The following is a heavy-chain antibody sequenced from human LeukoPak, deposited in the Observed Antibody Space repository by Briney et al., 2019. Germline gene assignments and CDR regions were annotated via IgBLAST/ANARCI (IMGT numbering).Heavy chain of an antibody. CDR3: ARDLGYSSSWYDVYYYYGMDV. CDR2: ISSSISYI. V-gene: IGHV3-21*01. Sequence: GGSLRLSCAASGFTFSSYSMNWVRQAPGKGLEWVSSISSSISYIYYADSVKGRFTISRDNAKNSLYLQMNSLRAEDTAVYYCARDLGYSSSWYDVYYYYGMDVWGQGTTVTVSS. CDR1: GFTFSSYS. D-gene: IGHD6-13*01. J-gene: IGHJ6*02.